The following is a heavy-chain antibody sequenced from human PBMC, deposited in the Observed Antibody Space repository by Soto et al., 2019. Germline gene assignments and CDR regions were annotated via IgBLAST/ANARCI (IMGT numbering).Heavy chain of an antibody. V-gene: IGHV3-23*01. Sequence: EVQLLQSGGGLVQPGGSLRLSCAASGFSFSSYAMNWVRQAPWRGLEWVSAINGSGDSTYYADSVKGRFTISRDNSKNTLSLQMSSLRAGDTAVYYCAKDSSRRRLDSWGQGTLVTVSS. CDR3: AKDSSRRRLDS. J-gene: IGHJ5*01. CDR2: INGSGDST. CDR1: GFSFSSYA.